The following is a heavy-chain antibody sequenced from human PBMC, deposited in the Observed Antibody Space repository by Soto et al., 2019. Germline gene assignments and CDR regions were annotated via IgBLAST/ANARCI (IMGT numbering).Heavy chain of an antibody. Sequence: QVQLVESGGGVVQPGRSLRLSCAASGFTFSSYAMHWVHQAPGKGLEWVAVISYDGSNKYYADSVKGRFTISRDNSKNTLYLQMNSLKGEDTAVYHCARASSIAGRNEIDYWGQGTLVTVSS. CDR2: ISYDGSNK. CDR3: ARASSIAGRNEIDY. J-gene: IGHJ4*02. D-gene: IGHD6-6*01. CDR1: GFTFSSYA. V-gene: IGHV3-30-3*01.